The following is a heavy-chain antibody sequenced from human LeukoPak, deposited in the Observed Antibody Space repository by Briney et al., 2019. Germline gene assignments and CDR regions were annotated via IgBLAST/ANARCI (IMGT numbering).Heavy chain of an antibody. D-gene: IGHD4-23*01. CDR3: ARDDYGGNSHDAFDI. CDR2: TNASSGST. J-gene: IGHJ3*02. V-gene: IGHV1-46*01. Sequence: ASVKVSCKASGYTFTSYYIYGVRQAPGQGLEWMGITNASSGSTSYAQKFQGRVTMTRDTSTSTVYMELSSLGSEDTAVYYCARDDYGGNSHDAFDIWGQGTMVTVSS. CDR1: GYTFTSYY.